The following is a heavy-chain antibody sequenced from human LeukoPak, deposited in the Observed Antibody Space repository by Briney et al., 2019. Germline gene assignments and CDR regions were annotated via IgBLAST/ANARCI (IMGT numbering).Heavy chain of an antibody. CDR2: INYGGTT. V-gene: IGHV4-39*01. J-gene: IGHJ4*02. D-gene: IGHD3-10*01. CDR3: ARYVVYGSGKYYFDY. CDR1: GGSISNTEYY. Sequence: SETLSLTCTVSGGSISNTEYYWSWIRQPPGKELEWIASINYGGTTYYNPSLKSRVAISVDTSKNQFSLRLSSVTAADTVVYLCARYVVYGSGKYYFDYWGQGSLVTVSS.